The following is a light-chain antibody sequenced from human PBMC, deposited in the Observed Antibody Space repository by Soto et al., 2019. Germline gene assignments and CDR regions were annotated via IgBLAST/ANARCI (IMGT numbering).Light chain of an antibody. CDR2: KAS. V-gene: IGKV1-5*03. Sequence: EIHMAQSPCTLSGHLLDIVNNTGRASQTISSWLAWYQQKPGKAPKLLIYKASTLKSGVPSRFSGSGSGTDFTLTISGLQPDNSATYYCKQYKTWWTCGKGHKVAI. CDR1: QTISSW. J-gene: IGKJ1*01. CDR3: KQYKTWWT.